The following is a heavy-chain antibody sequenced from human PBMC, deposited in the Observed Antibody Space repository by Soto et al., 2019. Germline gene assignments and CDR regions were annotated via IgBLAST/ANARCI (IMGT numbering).Heavy chain of an antibody. J-gene: IGHJ4*02. V-gene: IGHV1-18*01. CDR3: ARDALATVTQRCFDY. CDR1: GYTFTNYG. D-gene: IGHD4-17*01. Sequence: QVQLVQSGAEVKKPGASVKVSCKASGYTFTNYGISWVRQAPGQGLEWMGWISSYNRNTNYAQKFQGRVTMTTDTPTSTPYMELRSLTSDDTALYFCARDALATVTQRCFDYWGQGTLVIVSS. CDR2: ISSYNRNT.